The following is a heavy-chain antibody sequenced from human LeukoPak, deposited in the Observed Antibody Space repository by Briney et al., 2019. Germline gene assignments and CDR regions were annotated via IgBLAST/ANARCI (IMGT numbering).Heavy chain of an antibody. CDR3: ASQVSLYSGSNSAY. CDR1: GGSISLGGYY. CDR2: IYYSGST. V-gene: IGHV4-31*03. D-gene: IGHD1-26*01. Sequence: SETLSLTCTVFGGSISLGGYYWSWIRQHPGKGLGWFGYIYYSGSTYYNPSLKSRVTISVDTSKNQFSLKLSSVTAADTAVYYCASQVSLYSGSNSAYWGQGTLVTVSS. J-gene: IGHJ4*02.